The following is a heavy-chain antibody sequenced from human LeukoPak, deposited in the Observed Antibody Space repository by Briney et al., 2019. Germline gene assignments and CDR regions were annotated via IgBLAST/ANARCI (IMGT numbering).Heavy chain of an antibody. Sequence: ASVKVSCTYTSINNGVTWVRQAPGQGLEWVGRISGYTGYTNYAQKFQGRVSLTTERSTKTAYMELTYLRSDDTAVYYCARDAWGSSTSLGYYYYMDVWGEGTTVIVSS. CDR3: ARDAWGSSTSLGYYYYMDV. CDR2: ISGYTGYT. D-gene: IGHD6-6*01. CDR1: YTSINNG. J-gene: IGHJ6*03. V-gene: IGHV1-18*01.